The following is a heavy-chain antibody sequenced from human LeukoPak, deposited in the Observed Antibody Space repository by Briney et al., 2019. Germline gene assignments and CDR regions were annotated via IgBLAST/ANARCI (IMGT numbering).Heavy chain of an antibody. V-gene: IGHV4-59*01. CDR2: IYYSGST. J-gene: IGHJ2*01. CDR3: ASSYCGGDCSAAPPDWYFDL. CDR1: GGSISSYY. Sequence: SETLSLTCTVSGGSISSYYWSWIRHPPGKGLEWIGYIYYSGSTNYNPSLKSRVTISVDTSKNQFSLKLSSVTAADTAVYYCASSYCGGDCSAAPPDWYFDLWGRGTLVTVSS. D-gene: IGHD2-21*02.